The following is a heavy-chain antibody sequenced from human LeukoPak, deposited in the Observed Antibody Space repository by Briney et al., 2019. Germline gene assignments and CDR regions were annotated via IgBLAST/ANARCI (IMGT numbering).Heavy chain of an antibody. CDR1: GYSISSGYY. V-gene: IGHV4-38-2*02. Sequence: SETLSLTCTVSGYSISSGYYWGWIRQPPGKGLEWIGSIYHSGSTYYNPSLKSRVTISVDTSKNQFSLKLSSVTAADTAVYYCASDSPYDSSGYYDYYYMDVWGKGTTVTVSS. CDR3: ASDSPYDSSGYYDYYYMDV. D-gene: IGHD3-22*01. CDR2: IYHSGST. J-gene: IGHJ6*03.